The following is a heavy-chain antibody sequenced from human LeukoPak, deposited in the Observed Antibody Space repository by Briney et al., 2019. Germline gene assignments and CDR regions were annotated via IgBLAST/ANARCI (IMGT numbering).Heavy chain of an antibody. J-gene: IGHJ5*02. Sequence: PGGSLRLSCRASGFTFSTYWMHWVRQAPGKGLVWVSRINSDGTSTNYADSVKGRFTISRDNSKNTLYLQMNSLRAEDTAVYYCARKTYYYDYSAQGGRFNWFDPWGQGTLVTVSS. CDR1: GFTFSTYW. V-gene: IGHV3-74*01. D-gene: IGHD3-22*01. CDR2: INSDGTST. CDR3: ARKTYYYDYSAQGGRFNWFDP.